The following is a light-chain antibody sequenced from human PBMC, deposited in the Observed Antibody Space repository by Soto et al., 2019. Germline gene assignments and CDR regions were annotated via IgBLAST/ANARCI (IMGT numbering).Light chain of an antibody. CDR3: QSYDSRLSVV. J-gene: IGLJ2*01. V-gene: IGLV1-40*01. CDR2: GNA. Sequence: QLVLTQPPSVSGAPGQRVTISCTGSSSNIGARYDVHWYQQLPGTAPKLLIYGNANRPSGVPDRFSGSTSGTSASLAITGLQAEDEADYYCQSYDSRLSVVFGGGTKLTVL. CDR1: SSNIGARYD.